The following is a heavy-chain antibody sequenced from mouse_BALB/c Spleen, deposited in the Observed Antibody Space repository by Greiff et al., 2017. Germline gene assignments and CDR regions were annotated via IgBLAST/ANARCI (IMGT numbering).Heavy chain of an antibody. Sequence: EVQRVESGGGLVKPGGSLKLSCAASGFTFSDYYMYWVRQTPEKRLEWVATISDGGSYTYYPDSVKGRFTISRDNAKNNLYLQMSSLKSEDTAMYYCARGDPGTPFAYWGQGTLVTVSA. D-gene: IGHD4-1*01. CDR3: ARGDPGTPFAY. CDR1: GFTFSDYY. V-gene: IGHV5-4*02. J-gene: IGHJ3*01. CDR2: ISDGGSYT.